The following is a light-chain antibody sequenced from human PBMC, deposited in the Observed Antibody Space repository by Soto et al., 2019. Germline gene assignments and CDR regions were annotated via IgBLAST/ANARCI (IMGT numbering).Light chain of an antibody. V-gene: IGLV2-14*03. J-gene: IGLJ1*01. CDR1: SSDVGNNNY. CDR2: DVT. CDR3: RSFTGSSYV. Sequence: QSALTQPASVSGSPGQSITISCTGTSSDVGNNNYVSWYQHNPGRAPKVMICDVTNRPSGVSNRFSGSKSGNTASLTISGLQAEDEADYYCRSFTGSSYVFGTGTKLTVL.